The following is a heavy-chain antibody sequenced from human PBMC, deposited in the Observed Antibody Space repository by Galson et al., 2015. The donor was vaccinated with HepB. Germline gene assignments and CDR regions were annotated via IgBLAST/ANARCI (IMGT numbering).Heavy chain of an antibody. Sequence: QSGAEVKKPGESLKISCKGSGYSFTSYWIGWVRQMPGKGLEWMGIIYPGDSDTRYSPSFQGQVTISADKSISTAYLQWSSLKASDTATYYCARRPYSSSREGWFDPWGQGTLFTVSS. CDR1: GYSFTSYW. CDR2: IYPGDSDT. V-gene: IGHV5-51*01. D-gene: IGHD6-13*01. CDR3: ARRPYSSSREGWFDP. J-gene: IGHJ5*02.